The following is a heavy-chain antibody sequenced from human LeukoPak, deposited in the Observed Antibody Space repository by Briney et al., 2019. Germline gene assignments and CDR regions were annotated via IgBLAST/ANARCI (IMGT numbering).Heavy chain of an antibody. J-gene: IGHJ4*02. CDR2: ISGSGGST. V-gene: IGHV3-23*01. CDR1: GFTFSSYA. CDR3: AKDVNYYDSSSPFDY. D-gene: IGHD3-22*01. Sequence: PGGSLRLSCAASGFTFSSYAMSWVRQAPGKGLEWVSAISGSGGSTYYADSVKGRFTISRDNSKNTLYLQMNSLRAEDTAVYYCAKDVNYYDSSSPFDYWGQGTLVTVSS.